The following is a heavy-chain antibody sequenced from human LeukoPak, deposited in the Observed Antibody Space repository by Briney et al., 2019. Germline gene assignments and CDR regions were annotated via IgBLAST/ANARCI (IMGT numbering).Heavy chain of an antibody. V-gene: IGHV3-30*03. CDR3: ATPAPYSSSWSKGGRYFDL. CDR2: ISYDGSNK. Sequence: PGGSLRLSCAASGFTFSSYGMHWVRQAPGKGLEWVAVISYDGSNKYYADSVKGRFTISRDNSKNTLYLQMNSLRAEDTAVYYCATPAPYSSSWSKGGRYFDLWGRGTLVTVSS. CDR1: GFTFSSYG. J-gene: IGHJ2*01. D-gene: IGHD6-13*01.